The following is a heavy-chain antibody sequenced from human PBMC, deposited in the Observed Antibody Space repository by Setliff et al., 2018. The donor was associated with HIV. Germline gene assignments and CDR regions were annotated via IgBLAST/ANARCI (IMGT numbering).Heavy chain of an antibody. V-gene: IGHV4-38-2*01. CDR3: MRGRSITIFGVAYFDF. CDR1: GYSISTAYY. J-gene: IGHJ4*02. D-gene: IGHD3-3*01. CDR2: VYHSGTT. Sequence: NPSETLSLTCAVSGYSISTAYYWGWIRQPPGKGLEWIGSVYHSGTTYYNPSLKSRDTISVDMSNNQFSLKVTSVTAADTAVYYCMRGRSITIFGVAYFDFWGQGTQVTVSS.